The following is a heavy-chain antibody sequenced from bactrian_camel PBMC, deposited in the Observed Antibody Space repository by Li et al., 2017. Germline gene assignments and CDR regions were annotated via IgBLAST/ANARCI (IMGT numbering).Heavy chain of an antibody. CDR2: IDRDGERT. J-gene: IGHJ4*01. Sequence: VQLVESGGGLVQPGGSLRLSCAASGGTGRWMAWFRQAPGKEREGDAAIDRDGERTASADSVKGRFTISRDNAKNTLYLQLNSLRTEDSAMYYCAVATTTYSPVFGQGTQVTVS. CDR1: GGTGRW. V-gene: IGHV3S1*01. D-gene: IGHD7*01.